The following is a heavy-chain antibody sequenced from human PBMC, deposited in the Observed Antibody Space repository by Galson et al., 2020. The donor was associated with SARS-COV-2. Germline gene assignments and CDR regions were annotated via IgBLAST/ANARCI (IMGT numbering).Heavy chain of an antibody. CDR3: ARGDYYDSSGRTGAFDI. J-gene: IGHJ3*02. CDR2: IYYSGST. Sequence: ASETLSLTCPVSGGSISSGGYYWSWIRQHPGKGLEWIGYIYYSGSTYYNPSLKSRVTISVDTSKNQFSLKLSSVTAAGTAVYYCARGDYYDSSGRTGAFDIWGQGTMVTVSS. V-gene: IGHV4-31*03. CDR1: GGSISSGGYY. D-gene: IGHD3-22*01.